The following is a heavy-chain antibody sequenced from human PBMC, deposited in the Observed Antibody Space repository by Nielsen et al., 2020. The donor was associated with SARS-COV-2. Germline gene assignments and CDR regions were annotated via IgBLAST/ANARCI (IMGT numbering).Heavy chain of an antibody. Sequence: SETLSLTCAVSGGSITTYYWHWIRQSPGKGLEWMGYIYYSGNTNYNPSLKSRVTISVDTSKNQFSLKLSSVTAADTAVYYCARDDDNWGSLAYWGQGTLVTVSS. CDR2: IYYSGNT. CDR1: GGSITTYY. D-gene: IGHD7-27*01. J-gene: IGHJ4*02. CDR3: ARDDDNWGSLAY. V-gene: IGHV4-59*13.